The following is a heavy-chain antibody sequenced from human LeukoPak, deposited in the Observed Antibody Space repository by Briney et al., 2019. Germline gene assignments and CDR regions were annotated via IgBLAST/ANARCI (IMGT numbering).Heavy chain of an antibody. CDR3: AKLVGATTIDY. CDR1: GFTPSSYA. D-gene: IGHD1-26*01. J-gene: IGHJ4*02. V-gene: IGHV3-23*01. Sequence: GGSLRLSCAASGFTPSSYAMSWVRQAPGEGLEWVSAISGSGGSTYYADSAKGRFTISRDNSKNTLYLQMNSLRAEDTAVYYCAKLVGATTIDYWGQGTLVTVSS. CDR2: ISGSGGST.